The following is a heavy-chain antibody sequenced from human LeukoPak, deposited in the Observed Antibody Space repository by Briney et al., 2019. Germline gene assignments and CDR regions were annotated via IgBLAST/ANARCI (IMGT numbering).Heavy chain of an antibody. D-gene: IGHD1-26*01. CDR2: INPNSGGT. Sequence: ASVKVSCKASGYTFTSYGISWVRQAPGQGLEWMGWINPNSGGTNYAQKFQGWVTMTRDTSISTAYMELSRLRSDDTAVYYCARAVSGSYMDFSYWGQGTLVTVSS. V-gene: IGHV1-2*04. J-gene: IGHJ4*02. CDR3: ARAVSGSYMDFSY. CDR1: GYTFTSYG.